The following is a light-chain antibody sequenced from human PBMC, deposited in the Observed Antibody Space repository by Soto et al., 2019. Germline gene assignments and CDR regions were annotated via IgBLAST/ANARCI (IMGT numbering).Light chain of an antibody. CDR3: QKYNGAPLT. V-gene: IGKV1-33*01. Sequence: DIQMTQSPSSLSASVGDRVTITCQASQNINNYLNWYQQKPGRAPKLLIYDASNLEAGVPSRFRGSGSGTDFTFTISRLQPEDIATYYCQKYNGAPLTFGGGTKVEIK. CDR2: DAS. CDR1: QNINNY. J-gene: IGKJ4*01.